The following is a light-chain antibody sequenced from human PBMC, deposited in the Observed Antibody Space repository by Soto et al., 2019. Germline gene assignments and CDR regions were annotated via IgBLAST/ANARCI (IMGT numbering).Light chain of an antibody. CDR1: RSVNSGY. V-gene: IGKV3-20*01. CDR2: GAS. J-gene: IGKJ1*01. CDR3: QQYGTSPRT. Sequence: EIVLTQSPGTLSLSPGEGATVSCRARRSVNSGYLAWYQQKPGQAPRLLIHGASSRATGIPDRFSGSGSGTDFSLTISRLEPEDFAVYYCQQYGTSPRTFGQGTKVDIK.